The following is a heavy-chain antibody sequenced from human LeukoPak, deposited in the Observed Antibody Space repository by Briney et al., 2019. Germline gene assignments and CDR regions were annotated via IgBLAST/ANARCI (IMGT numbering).Heavy chain of an antibody. CDR1: GFTFDDYG. J-gene: IGHJ4*02. CDR2: INWNGGST. D-gene: IGHD3-3*01. V-gene: IGHV3-20*04. CDR3: ARESVFGVVYYFDY. Sequence: PEGSLRLSCAASGFTFDDYGMSWVRQAPGKGLEWVSGINWNGGSTGYADSVKGRFTISRDNAKNYLYLQMNSLRDEDTALYYCARESVFGVVYYFDYWGQGTLVTVSS.